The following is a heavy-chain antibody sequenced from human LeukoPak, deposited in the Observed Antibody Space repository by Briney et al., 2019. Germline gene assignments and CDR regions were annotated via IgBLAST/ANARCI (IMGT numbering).Heavy chain of an antibody. V-gene: IGHV5-51*01. D-gene: IGHD2-21*01. J-gene: IGHJ4*02. CDR1: GYSFSTYW. Sequence: GESLKISCKSSGYSFSTYWIAWVRQMPGKGLEWMGIIYPGDSDTRFSPSFQGQVTISADKSISTAYLQWTSLKASDSAMYYCARVLIRGDEIDYWGQGTLVTVSS. CDR3: ARVLIRGDEIDY. CDR2: IYPGDSDT.